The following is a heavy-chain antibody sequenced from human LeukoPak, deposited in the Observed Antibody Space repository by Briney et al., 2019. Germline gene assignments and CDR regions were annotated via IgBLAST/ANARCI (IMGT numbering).Heavy chain of an antibody. D-gene: IGHD1-26*01. CDR3: ARYRFVVGATDSFDM. Sequence: AGGSLRLSCAASGFTFSSYSMNWVRQAPGKGLEWVAVISYDGSNKYYADSVKGRFTISRDNAKNSLYLQMNSLRAEDTAVYYCARYRFVVGATDSFDMWGQGTTVTVSS. CDR2: ISYDGSNK. V-gene: IGHV3-30*03. J-gene: IGHJ3*02. CDR1: GFTFSSYS.